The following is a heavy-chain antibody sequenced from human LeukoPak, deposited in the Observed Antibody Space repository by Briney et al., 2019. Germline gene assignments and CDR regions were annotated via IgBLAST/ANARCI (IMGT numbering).Heavy chain of an antibody. V-gene: IGHV3-7*03. CDR1: GFTFSSYW. Sequence: GGSLRLSCAASGFTFSSYWMNWARQAPGKGLEWVASINHNGNVSYYVDSVKGRFTISRDNAKNSLYLQMSNLRAEDTAVYFWARRGGWDVGGKGATVTVSS. D-gene: IGHD2-15*01. CDR3: ARRGGWDV. CDR2: INHNGNVS. J-gene: IGHJ6*04.